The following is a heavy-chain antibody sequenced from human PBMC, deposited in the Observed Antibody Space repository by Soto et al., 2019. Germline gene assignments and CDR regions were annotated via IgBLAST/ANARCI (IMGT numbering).Heavy chain of an antibody. CDR2: MYYSGTT. CDR3: ARGPGITIFRLVIPTIDY. CDR1: GGSISSGGYY. V-gene: IGHV4-31*03. Sequence: SETLSLTCTVSGGSISSGGYYWSWIRQHPGKGLEWIGYMYYSGTTYYNPSLKSRVTISVDTSKNQFSLKLSSVTAEDTAVYYCARGPGITIFRLVIPTIDYRGQGTPVSVSS. D-gene: IGHD3-3*01. J-gene: IGHJ4*02.